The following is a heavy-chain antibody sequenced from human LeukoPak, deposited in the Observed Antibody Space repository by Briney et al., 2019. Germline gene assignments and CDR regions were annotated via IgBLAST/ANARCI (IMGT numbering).Heavy chain of an antibody. V-gene: IGHV4-39*01. D-gene: IGHD3-10*01. Sequence: PSETLSLTCTVSGGSISSSSHYWGWIRQPPGKGLEWIGSIYYSGSTFHNPSLKSRVTISVDTSKNQFSLKLSSVTATDTAVYYCAKTQTRVVWGKGTTVTVSS. CDR3: AKTQTRVV. CDR2: IYYSGST. CDR1: GGSISSSSHY. J-gene: IGHJ6*03.